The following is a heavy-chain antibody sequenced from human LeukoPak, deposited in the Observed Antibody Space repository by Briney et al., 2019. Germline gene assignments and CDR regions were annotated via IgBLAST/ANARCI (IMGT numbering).Heavy chain of an antibody. CDR1: GGTFSSYA. CDR3: ARRYVGATHSRDAFDI. D-gene: IGHD1-26*01. J-gene: IGHJ3*02. CDR2: IIPILGIA. V-gene: IGHV1-69*04. Sequence: SVKVSCKASGGTFSSYAISWVRQAPGQGLEWMGRIIPILGIANYAQKFQGRVTITADKSTSTAYMELSSLRSEDTAVYYCARRYVGATHSRDAFDIWGQGTMVTVSS.